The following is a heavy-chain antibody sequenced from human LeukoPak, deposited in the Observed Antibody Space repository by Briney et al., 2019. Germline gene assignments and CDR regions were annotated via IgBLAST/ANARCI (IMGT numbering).Heavy chain of an antibody. CDR1: GYAIRTGYY. CDR2: VYHGGST. J-gene: IGHJ4*02. V-gene: IGHV4-38-2*01. D-gene: IGHD3-16*02. CDR3: ARYRYGGPADY. Sequence: SETLSLTCAVSGYAIRTGYYWGWLRQPPGKELEWIGSVYHGGSTYYTPSLKGRVTISVDTSKNHFSLSLNSVTVADTAVYYCARYRYGGPADYWGQGTLVTVSS.